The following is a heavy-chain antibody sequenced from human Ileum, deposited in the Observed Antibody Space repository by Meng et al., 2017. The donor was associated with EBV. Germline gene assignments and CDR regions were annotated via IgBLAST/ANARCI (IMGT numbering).Heavy chain of an antibody. Sequence: QWLLRESGPGRVKPSGTLSLTCTVSGDSISSDIWWSWVRQPPGKGLEWIGEVYHRGDTNYNPSLKSRVDISVDKSKNQFYLSLFSVTAADTAVYYCGRDQGRELINHWGQGTLVTVSS. V-gene: IGHV4-4*02. J-gene: IGHJ4*02. D-gene: IGHD1-7*01. CDR1: GDSISSDIW. CDR3: GRDQGRELINH. CDR2: VYHRGDT.